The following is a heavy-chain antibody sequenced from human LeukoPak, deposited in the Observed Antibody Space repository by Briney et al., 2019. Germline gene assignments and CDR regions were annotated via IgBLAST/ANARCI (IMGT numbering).Heavy chain of an antibody. D-gene: IGHD2-2*02. V-gene: IGHV4-34*01. Sequence: SETLSLTCAVYGGSFSGYYWSWIRQPPGKGLEWIGEINHSRNTNYNPSLKSRVTISVDTSKNQFSLKLSSVTAADTAVYYCARGGRYQLLYTYYYYGMDVWGQGTTVTVSS. J-gene: IGHJ6*02. CDR3: ARGGRYQLLYTYYYYGMDV. CDR1: GGSFSGYY. CDR2: INHSRNT.